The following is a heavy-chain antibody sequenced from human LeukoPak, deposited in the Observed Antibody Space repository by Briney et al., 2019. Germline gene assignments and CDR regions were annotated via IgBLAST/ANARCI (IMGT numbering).Heavy chain of an antibody. D-gene: IGHD2-2*01. CDR1: GYTFTGYY. CDR2: INPNSGGT. CDR3: ARAIRRGVGTSCYGY. Sequence: ASVKVSCKASGYTFTGYYMHWVRQAPGQGLEWMGWINPNSGGTNYAQKFQGRVTMTSDTSISTAYMELSRLRSDDTAVYYCARAIRRGVGTSCYGYWGQGTLVTVSS. V-gene: IGHV1-2*02. J-gene: IGHJ4*02.